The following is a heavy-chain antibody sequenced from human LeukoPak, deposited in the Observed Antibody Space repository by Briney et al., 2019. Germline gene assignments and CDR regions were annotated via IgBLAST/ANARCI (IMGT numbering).Heavy chain of an antibody. V-gene: IGHV2-5*02. CDR3: AHRLLGTSFDP. Sequence: SGPTLLKPSQTLTLTCAFSGFSIGSTGVGVGWIRQPPGKALEWLAVIYWDDDKHYSPSLRNRLTITKDTSKNQVVLTMTNMDPVDTATYYCAHRLLGTSFDPWGQGALVTVSS. CDR1: GFSIGSTGVG. J-gene: IGHJ5*02. CDR2: IYWDDDK.